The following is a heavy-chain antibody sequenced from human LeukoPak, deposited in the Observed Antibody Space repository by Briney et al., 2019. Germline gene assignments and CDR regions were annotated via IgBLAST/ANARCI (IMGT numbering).Heavy chain of an antibody. J-gene: IGHJ4*02. CDR1: GYTFTSYD. V-gene: IGHV1-8*01. CDR3: AVNAKPDDYGGNFAEY. CDR2: MNPNSGNT. Sequence: ASVNVSCKASGYTFTSYDINWVRQATGQGLEWMGWMNPNSGNTGYAQNFQGRVTMTRNTSISTAYMELSSLRSEDTAVYYGAVNAKPDDYGGNFAEYWGQGTLVTVSS. D-gene: IGHD4-23*01.